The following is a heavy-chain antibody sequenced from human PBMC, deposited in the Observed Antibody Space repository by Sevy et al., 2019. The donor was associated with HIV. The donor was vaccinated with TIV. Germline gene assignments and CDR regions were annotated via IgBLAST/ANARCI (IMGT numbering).Heavy chain of an antibody. Sequence: GGSLRLSCVASQFNFDTYAIHWVRQAPGKGLEWVAMIWYDGSSKDYAESLKGRFGISRNNSQNTAFLQMNSLRAEDTAVYYCATNMVHAGAYDSYFNFWGQGSLVTVSS. J-gene: IGHJ4*02. CDR3: ATNMVHAGAYDSYFNF. D-gene: IGHD3-10*01. V-gene: IGHV3-33*01. CDR1: QFNFDTYA. CDR2: IWYDGSSK.